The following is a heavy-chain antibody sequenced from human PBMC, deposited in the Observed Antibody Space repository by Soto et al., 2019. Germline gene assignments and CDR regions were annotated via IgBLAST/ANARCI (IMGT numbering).Heavy chain of an antibody. Sequence: SGPTLVNPTQTLTLTCTFSAFSLSTGGVGVGWIRQPPGKALEWLALIYWDDDKRYSPSLKSRLTITKDTSKNQVVLTMTNMDPVDTATYYCAHRVLFRGAAGTSPFDYWGQGTLVTVSS. CDR1: AFSLSTGGVG. J-gene: IGHJ4*02. CDR3: AHRVLFRGAAGTSPFDY. CDR2: IYWDDDK. V-gene: IGHV2-5*02. D-gene: IGHD6-13*01.